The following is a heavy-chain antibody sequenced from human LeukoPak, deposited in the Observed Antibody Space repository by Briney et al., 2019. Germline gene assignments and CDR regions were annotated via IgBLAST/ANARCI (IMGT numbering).Heavy chain of an antibody. CDR1: GFTFSSCD. V-gene: IGHV3-30*04. Sequence: LTGRSLRLSCAASGFTFSSCDMHWVRQAPGKGLEWVAFISYDGRKEYYADSVKGRFTISRDNSKNTVSLQMSSLRAEDRAVYFCARDPFSTVVASPIDYWGQGTLVTVSS. D-gene: IGHD4-23*01. CDR2: ISYDGRKE. J-gene: IGHJ4*02. CDR3: ARDPFSTVVASPIDY.